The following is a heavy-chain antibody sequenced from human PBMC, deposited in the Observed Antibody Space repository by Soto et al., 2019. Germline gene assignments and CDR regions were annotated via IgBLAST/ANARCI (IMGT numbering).Heavy chain of an antibody. CDR1: GFTFSSSG. D-gene: IGHD1-26*01. V-gene: IGHV3-23*01. Sequence: GGSLRLSCAASGFTFSSSGMHWVRQAPGKGLEWVSSISDSGGTSYYADSVKGRFTISGDNSKNTLYLQMNSLRAEDTAIYYCAKRPRALLTFDYWGQGTLVTVSS. J-gene: IGHJ4*02. CDR2: ISDSGGTS. CDR3: AKRPRALLTFDY.